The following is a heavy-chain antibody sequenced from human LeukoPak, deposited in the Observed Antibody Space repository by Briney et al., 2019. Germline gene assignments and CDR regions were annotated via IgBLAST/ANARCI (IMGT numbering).Heavy chain of an antibody. Sequence: ASVKVSCKASGYTFTSSYMHWVRQAPGQGLEWMGRINPSGGSTGYAQKFQGRVTMTRDTSMSTAYMERRRLRSEDTAVDDCARSSRGTSGGPACSDARGERRLVTASS. CDR2: INPSGGST. CDR3: ARSSRGTSGGPACSDA. J-gene: IGHJ5*02. V-gene: IGHV1-46*01. D-gene: IGHD2-15*01. CDR1: GYTFTSSY.